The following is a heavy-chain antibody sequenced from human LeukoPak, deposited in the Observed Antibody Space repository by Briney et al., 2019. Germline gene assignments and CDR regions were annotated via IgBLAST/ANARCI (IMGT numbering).Heavy chain of an antibody. CDR1: GYTFTSYD. V-gene: IGHV1-18*01. CDR3: ARDWPIYYYYGMDV. Sequence: ASVKVSCKASGYTFTSYDISWVRQAPGQGLEWMGWISACNGNTNYAQKLQGRVTMTTDTSTSTAYMELRSLRSDDTAVYYCARDWPIYYYYGMDVWGQGTTVTVSS. CDR2: ISACNGNT. J-gene: IGHJ6*02.